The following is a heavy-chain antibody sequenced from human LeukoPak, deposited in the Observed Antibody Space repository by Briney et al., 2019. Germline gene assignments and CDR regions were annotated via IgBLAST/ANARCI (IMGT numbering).Heavy chain of an antibody. D-gene: IGHD3-10*01. Sequence: PGRSLRLSCAASGFTFNNYAIHWVRQAPGKGLEWVAVISHDGSKKYYTESLKGRFSISRDNSRNTLYLQMNGLRGEDTAVYYCARDCCGEWYFFDLWGQGTLVTVSS. CDR2: ISHDGSKK. CDR1: GFTFNNYA. J-gene: IGHJ4*02. CDR3: ARDCCGEWYFFDL. V-gene: IGHV3-30-3*01.